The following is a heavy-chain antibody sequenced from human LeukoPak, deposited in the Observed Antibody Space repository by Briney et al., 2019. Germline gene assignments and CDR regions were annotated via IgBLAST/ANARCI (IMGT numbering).Heavy chain of an antibody. CDR1: GYSISSGYY. J-gene: IGHJ4*02. D-gene: IGHD3-3*01. V-gene: IGHV4-38-2*01. CDR2: IYHSGST. CDR3: ARRTRFGVVSYFDY. Sequence: PSETLSLTCAVSGYSISSGYYWGWIRQPPGKGLEWIGSIYHSGSTYYNPSLKSRVTISVDTSKNQFSLKLSSVTAADTAVYYCARRTRFGVVSYFDYWGQGTLVTVSS.